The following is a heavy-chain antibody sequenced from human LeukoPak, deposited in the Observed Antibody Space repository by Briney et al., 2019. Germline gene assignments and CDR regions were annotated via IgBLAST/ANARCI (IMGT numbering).Heavy chain of an antibody. D-gene: IGHD3-3*01. CDR2: ISGSGGST. J-gene: IGHJ4*02. Sequence: GGSLRLSCAASGFTFSSYAMSWVRQAPGKGLEWVSAISGSGGSTYYADSVKGRFTISRDNSKNTLYLQMNSLRAEDTAVYYFAKDNDFWSGYYSYWGQGTLVTVSS. V-gene: IGHV3-23*01. CDR3: AKDNDFWSGYYSY. CDR1: GFTFSSYA.